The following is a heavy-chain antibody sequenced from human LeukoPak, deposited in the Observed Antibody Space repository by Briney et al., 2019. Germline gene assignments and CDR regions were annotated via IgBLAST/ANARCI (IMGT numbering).Heavy chain of an antibody. J-gene: IGHJ5*02. CDR2: ISVYNGDT. CDR1: GYTFTDNV. Sequence: GASVKVSCKTSGYTFTDNVITWVRQAPGQGLEWMGWISVYNGDTNYAQTLQARVRMTADTSTTTAYMELRSLRSDDTAVYYCARAGAVVDNWFDPWGQGTLVTVSS. CDR3: ARAGAVVDNWFDP. D-gene: IGHD2-15*01. V-gene: IGHV1-18*01.